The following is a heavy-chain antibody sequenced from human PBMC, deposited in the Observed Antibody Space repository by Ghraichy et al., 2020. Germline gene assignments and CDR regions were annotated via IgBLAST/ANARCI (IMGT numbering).Heavy chain of an antibody. D-gene: IGHD6-13*01. CDR3: ARERSSSWYNWFDP. CDR2: ISAYNGNT. CDR1: GYTFTSYG. V-gene: IGHV1-18*01. Sequence: ASVKVSCKASGYTFTSYGISWVRQAPGQGLEWMGWISAYNGNTNYAQKLQGRVTMTTDTSTSTAYMELRSLRSDDTAVYYCARERSSSWYNWFDPWGQGTLVTVSS. J-gene: IGHJ5*02.